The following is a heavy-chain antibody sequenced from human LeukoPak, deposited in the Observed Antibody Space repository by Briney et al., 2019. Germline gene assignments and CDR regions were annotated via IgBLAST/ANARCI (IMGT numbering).Heavy chain of an antibody. CDR3: ARGSGSYYSYWYFDL. Sequence: MSSETLSLTCTVSGGSISSYYWSWIRQPPGKGLEWIGEINHSGSTNYNPSLKSRVTISVDTSKNQFSLKLSSVTAADTAVYYCARGSGSYYSYWYFDLWGRGTLVTVSS. CDR1: GGSISSYY. V-gene: IGHV4-34*01. J-gene: IGHJ2*01. D-gene: IGHD1-26*01. CDR2: INHSGST.